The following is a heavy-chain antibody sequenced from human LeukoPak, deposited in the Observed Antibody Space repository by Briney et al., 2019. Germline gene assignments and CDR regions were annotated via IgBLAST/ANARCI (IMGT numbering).Heavy chain of an antibody. V-gene: IGHV4-34*01. Sequence: SETLSLTCAVFGGTFSDYYWSWIRQPPGKGLEWIGEINHSGITNYNPSLKSRVTISADTSKNQFSLKLSSVTAADTSVYYCASDTVAGTGWGQGTLVTVSS. D-gene: IGHD6-19*01. CDR3: ASDTVAGTG. J-gene: IGHJ4*02. CDR2: INHSGIT. CDR1: GGTFSDYY.